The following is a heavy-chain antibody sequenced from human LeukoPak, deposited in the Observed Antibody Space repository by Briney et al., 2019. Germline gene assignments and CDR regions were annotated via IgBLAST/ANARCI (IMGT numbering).Heavy chain of an antibody. CDR3: ARGLTS. J-gene: IGHJ4*02. CDR2: INHSGST. V-gene: IGHV4-34*01. CDR1: GGSFSGYY. D-gene: IGHD3-9*01. Sequence: SETLSLTCAVYGGSFSGYYWSWIRQPPGKGLEWIGEINHSGSTNYNPSLKSRVTISVDTSKNQFSLKLSSVTAADTAVYYCARGLTSWGQGTLVTVFS.